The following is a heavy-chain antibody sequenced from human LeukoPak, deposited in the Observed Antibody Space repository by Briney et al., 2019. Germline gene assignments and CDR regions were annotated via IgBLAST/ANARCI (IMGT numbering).Heavy chain of an antibody. D-gene: IGHD3-10*01. J-gene: IGHJ6*03. CDR1: GFTFSSYA. Sequence: PEGSLRLSCAASGFTFSSYAMSWVRQAPGKGLEWVSAISGSGGSTYYADSVKGRFTISRDNSKNTLYLQMNSLRAEDTAVYYCAKAVTMVQGVIIGSYYYYMDVWGKGTTVTVSS. V-gene: IGHV3-23*01. CDR2: ISGSGGST. CDR3: AKAVTMVQGVIIGSYYYYMDV.